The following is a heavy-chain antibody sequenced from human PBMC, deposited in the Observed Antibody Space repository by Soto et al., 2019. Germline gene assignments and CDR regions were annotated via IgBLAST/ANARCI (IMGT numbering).Heavy chain of an antibody. CDR1: GFTVSTRR. D-gene: IGHD3-22*01. J-gene: IGHJ4*02. V-gene: IGHV3-53*01. CDR2: IYNSDST. Sequence: PGGSXRLSCAASGFTVSTRRMSWVRQTPGEGLEWISVIYNSDSTQYADSVKGRFTISRDNSKNTLYLQMNSLRAEDTAVYYCAKSSVYDSSGFGYWGQGTLVTVSS. CDR3: AKSSVYDSSGFGY.